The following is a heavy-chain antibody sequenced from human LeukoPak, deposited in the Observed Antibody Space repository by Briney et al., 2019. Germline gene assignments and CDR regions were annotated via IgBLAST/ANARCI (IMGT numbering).Heavy chain of an antibody. V-gene: IGHV1-2*02. Sequence: ASVKVSCKASGYTFTGYYMHWVRQAPGQGLEWMGWINPNSGRTNYAPKFQGRVTMTRDTSVTTDYMELSWLTSDDTAVYYCTRDHNWGADYWGQGTLITVSS. CDR1: GYTFTGYY. J-gene: IGHJ4*02. CDR3: TRDHNWGADY. CDR2: INPNSGRT. D-gene: IGHD7-27*01.